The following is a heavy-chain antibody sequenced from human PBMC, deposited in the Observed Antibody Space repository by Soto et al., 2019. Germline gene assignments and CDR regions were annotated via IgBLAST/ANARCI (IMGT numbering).Heavy chain of an antibody. CDR1: SGSFSGYY. CDR3: ARGRLFLTTSGLAITYFDY. D-gene: IGHD3-3*01. Sequence: SETLSLTCAVYSGSFSGYYYSWIRQSTGKGLEWIGEITHGGSTTYSPSLKSRVTMSLDTSKNQFSLNMTSMTAADTAVYYCARGRLFLTTSGLAITYFDYWGQVTLVTVSS. J-gene: IGHJ4*02. V-gene: IGHV4-34*01. CDR2: ITHGGST.